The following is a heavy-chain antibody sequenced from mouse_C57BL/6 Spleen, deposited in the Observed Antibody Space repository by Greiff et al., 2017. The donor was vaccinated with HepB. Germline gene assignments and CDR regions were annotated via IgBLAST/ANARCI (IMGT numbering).Heavy chain of an antibody. V-gene: IGHV5-4*03. Sequence: EVKLVESGGGLVKPGGSLKLSCAASGFTFSSYAMSWVRQTPEKRLEWVATISDGGSYTYYPDNVKGRFTISRDNAKNNLYLQMSHLKSEDTAMYYCARGLTGVFAYWGQGTLVTVSA. CDR3: ARGLTGVFAY. CDR2: ISDGGSYT. J-gene: IGHJ3*01. CDR1: GFTFSSYA.